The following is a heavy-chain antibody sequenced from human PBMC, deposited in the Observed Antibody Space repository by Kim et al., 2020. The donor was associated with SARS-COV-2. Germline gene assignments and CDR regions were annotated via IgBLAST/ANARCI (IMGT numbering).Heavy chain of an antibody. D-gene: IGHD5-12*01. V-gene: IGHV3-21*01. J-gene: IGHJ4*02. CDR3: ARDGGYSGYPDY. Sequence: YYADSWKGRFTSSRDNAKNSLYLQMNSLRAEDTAVYYCARDGGYSGYPDYWGQGTLVTVSS.